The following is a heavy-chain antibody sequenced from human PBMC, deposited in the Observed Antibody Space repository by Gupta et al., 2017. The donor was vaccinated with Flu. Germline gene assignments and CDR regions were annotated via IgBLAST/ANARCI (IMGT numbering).Heavy chain of an antibody. J-gene: IGHJ2*01. CDR1: YY. V-gene: IGHV4-59*01. D-gene: IGHD2-2*01. Sequence: YYWSWIRQPPGKGLEWIGYIYHSGSTDFNPSLKSRVTISIDTSRNQFSLRLTSVTAADTAVYYCARAQIVAVPALNWYFDLWGRGTLVTVSS. CDR3: ARAQIVAVPALNWYFDL. CDR2: IYHSGST.